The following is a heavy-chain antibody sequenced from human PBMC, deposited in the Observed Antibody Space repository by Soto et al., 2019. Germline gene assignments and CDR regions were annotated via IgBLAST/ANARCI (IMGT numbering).Heavy chain of an antibody. Sequence: QVQLQESGPGLVKPSQTLSLTCIVSGGSVSGNDFYWVWIRQNPGKGLDWIGYIYYSGNTYYKPSPKRRDTRLLDTSKNQFSLKVRSVTAADTAVYYCERLSGSGQSWFYPWGQGTLVTVSS. CDR1: GGSVSGNDFY. J-gene: IGHJ5*02. CDR2: IYYSGNT. V-gene: IGHV4-31*03. CDR3: ERLSGSGQSWFYP. D-gene: IGHD6-13*01.